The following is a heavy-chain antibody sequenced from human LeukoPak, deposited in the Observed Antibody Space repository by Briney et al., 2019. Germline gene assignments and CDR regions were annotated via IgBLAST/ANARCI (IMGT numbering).Heavy chain of an antibody. Sequence: GRSLRLSCAASGFTFSSYGKHWVRQAPGKGLEWVAVIWYDGSNKYYADSVKGRFTISRGNSKNTLYLQMNSLRAEDTAVYYCARGATPYKTPYYYYYGMDVWGQGTTVTVSS. CDR1: GFTFSSYG. CDR3: ARGATPYKTPYYYYYGMDV. CDR2: IWYDGSNK. V-gene: IGHV3-33*01. D-gene: IGHD1-14*01. J-gene: IGHJ6*02.